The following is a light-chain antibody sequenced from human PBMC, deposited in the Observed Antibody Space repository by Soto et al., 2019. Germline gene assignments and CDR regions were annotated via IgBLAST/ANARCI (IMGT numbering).Light chain of an antibody. Sequence: QSVLTQPASVSGSPGQSITISCTGTSSDVGGYNYVSWYQQHPGKAPKLLIYDVSNRPSVVSNRFSGSKSGNTASLTISGIQAEDEADYYCNSYTSSSNLVFGGGTKLTVL. J-gene: IGLJ3*02. CDR2: DVS. CDR3: NSYTSSSNLV. V-gene: IGLV2-14*01. CDR1: SSDVGGYNY.